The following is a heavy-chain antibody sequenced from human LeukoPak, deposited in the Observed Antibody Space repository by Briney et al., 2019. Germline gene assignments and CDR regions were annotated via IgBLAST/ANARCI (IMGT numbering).Heavy chain of an antibody. CDR3: ASGYYDSSGYSPFDY. CDR1: GGSISGFY. J-gene: IGHJ4*02. Sequence: SETLSLTCTVSGGSISGFYCSWIRQPPGKGLEWIGYIYYSGSTNYNPSLKSRVTISVDTSKNQFSLKLSSVTAADTAVYYCASGYYDSSGYSPFDYWGQGTLVTVSS. CDR2: IYYSGST. V-gene: IGHV4-59*08. D-gene: IGHD3-22*01.